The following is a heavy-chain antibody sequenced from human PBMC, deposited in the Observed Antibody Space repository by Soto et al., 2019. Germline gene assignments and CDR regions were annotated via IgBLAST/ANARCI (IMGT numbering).Heavy chain of an antibody. V-gene: IGHV4-4*07. CDR2: IYTSGST. D-gene: IGHD3-22*01. Sequence: QVQLQESGPGLVKPSETLSLTCTVSGGSISSYYWSWIRQPAGKGLEWIGRIYTSGSTNYNPSLKSRVTMAVDTSKNQFSLKLSSGTGADTAVDYCARENYDSSGNFDLWGRGTLVTVSS. CDR1: GGSISSYY. CDR3: ARENYDSSGNFDL. J-gene: IGHJ2*01.